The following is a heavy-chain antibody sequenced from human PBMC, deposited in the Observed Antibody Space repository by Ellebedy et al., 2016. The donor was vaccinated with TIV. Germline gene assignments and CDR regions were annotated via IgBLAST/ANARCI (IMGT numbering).Heavy chain of an antibody. CDR3: TTVYRYNYDSV. J-gene: IGHJ4*02. CDR1: GFTFTNAW. V-gene: IGHV3-15*01. D-gene: IGHD5-18*01. CDR2: IKSKTDGGAA. Sequence: GGSLRLSCAASGFTFTNAWMNWVRQAPGKGLEWVGRIKSKTDGGAADYAAPVKGRFTISRDDSKNTLYLQMNSLKTEDTAVYFCTTVYRYNYDSVWGQGTLVTVSS.